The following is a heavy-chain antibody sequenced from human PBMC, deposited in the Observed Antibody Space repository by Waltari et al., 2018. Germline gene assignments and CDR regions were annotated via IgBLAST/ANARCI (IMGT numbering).Heavy chain of an antibody. Sequence: QLQLQESGPGLVKPSETLSLTCSVSGVSITSNRHYWGWIRQPPGQGLEWIGTMSYSGATYSSPSPQSRVTISRDTSKNQLSLKLGSVTAADTAVYYCATYIGASVGTAAFDVWGQGTMVTVSS. D-gene: IGHD5-12*01. J-gene: IGHJ3*01. CDR1: GVSITSNRHY. V-gene: IGHV4-39*01. CDR2: MSYSGAT. CDR3: ATYIGASVGTAAFDV.